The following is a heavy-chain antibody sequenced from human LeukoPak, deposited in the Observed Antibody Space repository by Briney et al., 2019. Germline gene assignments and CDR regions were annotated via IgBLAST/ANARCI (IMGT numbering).Heavy chain of an antibody. Sequence: ASVKVSCKASGYTFTGHYLHWVRQAPGQGLEWMGWIKPDNGGTTYAQKFQGRVTMTRDTSINTAYLELSSLRSDDAAIYYCAAVVAGISCDHGGQGTLVTVSS. CDR2: IKPDNGGT. J-gene: IGHJ4*02. V-gene: IGHV1-2*02. D-gene: IGHD2-2*01. CDR1: GYTFTGHY. CDR3: AAVVAGISCDH.